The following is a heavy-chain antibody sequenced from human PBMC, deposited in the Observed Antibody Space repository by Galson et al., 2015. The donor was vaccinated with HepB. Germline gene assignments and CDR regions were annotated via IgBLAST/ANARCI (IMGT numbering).Heavy chain of an antibody. J-gene: IGHJ5*02. CDR2: TYYRSKWFH. D-gene: IGHD1-14*01. V-gene: IGHV6-1*01. Sequence: CAISGDSVSSNSATWSWIRQSPSRGLEWLGRTYYRSKWFHDYAVFVKSRITINPDTSKNQLSLQLNSVTPEDTAVYYCARSNRNWFDPWGQGTLVTVSS. CDR3: ARSNRNWFDP. CDR1: GDSVSSNSAT.